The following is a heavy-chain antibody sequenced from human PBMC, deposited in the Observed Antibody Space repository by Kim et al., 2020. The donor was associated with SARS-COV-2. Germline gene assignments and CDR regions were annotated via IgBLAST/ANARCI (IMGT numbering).Heavy chain of an antibody. CDR1: GGSISSSSYY. D-gene: IGHD5-12*01. V-gene: IGHV4-39*01. CDR2: IYYSGST. CDR3: ARNLRGGGIVATISHMD. J-gene: IGHJ6*01. Sequence: ETLSLTCTVSGGSISSSSYYWGWIRQPPGKGLEWIGSIYYSGSTYYNPSLKSRVTISVDTSKNQFSLKLSSVTAAATAVYSCARNLRGGGIVATISHMD.